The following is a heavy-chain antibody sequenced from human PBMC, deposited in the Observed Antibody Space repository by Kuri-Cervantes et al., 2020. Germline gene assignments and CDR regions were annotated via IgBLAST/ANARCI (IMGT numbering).Heavy chain of an antibody. D-gene: IGHD3-22*01. CDR3: ARRRYYYDSSGFATDAFDI. CDR2: IYTSGST. CDR1: GGSISSGGYY. Sequence: SETLSLTCTVSGGSISSGGYYWSWIRQPAGKGLEWIGRIYTSGSTNYNPSLKSRVTMSVDTSKNQFSLKLSSATAADTAVYYCARRRYYYDSSGFATDAFDIWGQGTMVTVSS. J-gene: IGHJ3*02. V-gene: IGHV4-61*02.